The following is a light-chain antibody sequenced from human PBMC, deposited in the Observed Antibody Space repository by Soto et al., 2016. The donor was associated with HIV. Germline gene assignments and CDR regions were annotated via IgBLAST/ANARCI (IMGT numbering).Light chain of an antibody. CDR2: EDK. V-gene: IGLV3-1*01. CDR3: EAWDRNIVI. Sequence: SYELTQPPSVSVSPGQTVTITCSGDKLGDKYASWYHQRPGQSPVLVIYEDKTRPSGIPVRFSGSNSGNTATLTISKTQAVDEGDYYCEAWDRNIVIFGGGTRLNVL. CDR1: KLGDKY. J-gene: IGLJ2*01.